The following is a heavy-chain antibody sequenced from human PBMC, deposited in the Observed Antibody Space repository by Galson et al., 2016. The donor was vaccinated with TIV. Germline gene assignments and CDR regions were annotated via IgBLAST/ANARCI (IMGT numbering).Heavy chain of an antibody. V-gene: IGHV3-23*01. J-gene: IGHJ4*02. CDR3: AKDRVWLRFGELLSDFDN. Sequence: SLTLSCAASGFTFSIYAMSWVRQAPGKGLEWVSIISANGGSTHYADSVKGRFTISRDNSKNTLYLQMKSLRVEDTAIYYCAKDRVWLRFGELLSDFDNWGQGNLVTVSS. CDR2: ISANGGST. CDR1: GFTFSIYA. D-gene: IGHD3-16*01.